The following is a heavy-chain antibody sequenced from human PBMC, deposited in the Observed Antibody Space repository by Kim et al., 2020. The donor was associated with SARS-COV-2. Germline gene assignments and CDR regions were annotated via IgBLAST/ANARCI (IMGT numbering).Heavy chain of an antibody. CDR2: IKSDGSST. CDR3: ARGLKVDPASPRQYDAMDV. J-gene: IGHJ3*01. CDR1: GFTFSSYW. V-gene: IGHV3-74*01. Sequence: GGSLRLSCAASGFTFSSYWMHWVRQSPGKGLVWGSRIKSDGSSTNYADSVKGRFIISRDNAKNTLFLQRTCLGGEDTAVYYCARGLKVDPASPRQYDAMDVWGQETMVTV. D-gene: IGHD4-4*01.